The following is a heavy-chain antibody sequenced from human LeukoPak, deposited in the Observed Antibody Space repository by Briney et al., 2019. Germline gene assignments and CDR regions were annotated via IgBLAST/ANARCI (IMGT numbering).Heavy chain of an antibody. CDR2: IRYDGSNK. D-gene: IGHD2-8*02. V-gene: IGHV3-30*02. CDR3: AKDRLVAIDY. CDR1: GFTFSSYG. J-gene: IGHJ4*02. Sequence: GGSLRLSCAASGFTFSSYGMHWAREAPGKGLEWVAFIRYDGSNKYYADSVKGRFTISRDNSKNTLYLQMNSLRAEDTAVYYCAKDRLVAIDYWGQGTLVTVSS.